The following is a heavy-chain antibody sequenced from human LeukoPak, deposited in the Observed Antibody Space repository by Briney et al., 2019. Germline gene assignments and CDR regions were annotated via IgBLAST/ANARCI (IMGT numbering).Heavy chain of an antibody. Sequence: KPSETLSLTCTVPGGSISSYHWSWLPQPPAKGLEWVGHIYYSGSTNYNPSLKSRVTISVDTSKNQFSLKLSSVTAADTAVYYCARRRRWAAAGTSDYWGQGTLVTVSS. CDR3: ARRRRWAAAGTSDY. V-gene: IGHV4-59*08. D-gene: IGHD6-13*01. CDR2: IYYSGST. CDR1: GGSISSYH. J-gene: IGHJ4*02.